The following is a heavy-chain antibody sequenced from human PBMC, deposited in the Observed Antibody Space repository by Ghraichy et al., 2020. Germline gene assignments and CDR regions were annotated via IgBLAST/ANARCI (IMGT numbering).Heavy chain of an antibody. J-gene: IGHJ4*02. CDR3: VKDQSGYGYYFDN. V-gene: IGHV3-30*02. CDR2: IRYDETKT. Sequence: LSLTCAASGLTFSFYAMHWVRQAPGKGPEWVASIRYDETKTYYADSVKGRFNISRDNAKNTLYLQLRSLRPEDTAVYYCVKDQSGYGYYFDNWGQGTLVTVSS. CDR1: GLTFSFYA. D-gene: IGHD3-3*01.